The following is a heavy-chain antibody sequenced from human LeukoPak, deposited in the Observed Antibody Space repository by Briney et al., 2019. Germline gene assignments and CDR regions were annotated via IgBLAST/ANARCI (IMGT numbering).Heavy chain of an antibody. V-gene: IGHV4-59*01. J-gene: IGHJ4*02. D-gene: IGHD3-22*01. Sequence: PSETLSLTCTVSGGSISSYYWSWIRQPPGKGLEWIGYIYYSGSTNYNPSLKSRVTISVDTSKNQFSLKLSSVTAADTAVYYCAREPPLDYDSSGGFDYWGQGTLVTVSS. CDR3: AREPPLDYDSSGGFDY. CDR2: IYYSGST. CDR1: GGSISSYY.